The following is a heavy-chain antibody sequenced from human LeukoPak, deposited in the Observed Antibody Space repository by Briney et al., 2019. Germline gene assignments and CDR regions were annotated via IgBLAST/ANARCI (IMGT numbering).Heavy chain of an antibody. D-gene: IGHD3-22*01. CDR2: IYYSGST. J-gene: IGHJ3*02. V-gene: IGHV4-30-4*08. Sequence: PSQTLSLTCTVSGGSISSGDYYWSWIRQPQGKGLEWIGYIYYSGSTYYNPSLKSRVTISVDTSKNRFSLKLSSVTAADTAVYYCATHSSGYDSGNDAFDIWGQGTMVTVSS. CDR3: ATHSSGYDSGNDAFDI. CDR1: GGSISSGDYY.